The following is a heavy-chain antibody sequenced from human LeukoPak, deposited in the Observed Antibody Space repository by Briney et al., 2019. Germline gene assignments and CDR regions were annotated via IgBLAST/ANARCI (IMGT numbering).Heavy chain of an antibody. Sequence: GGSLRLSCAASGFTFSSYSMIWVRQAPGKGLEWVSYITSSSSTIYYADSVKGRFTISRDNAKNSLYLQMNSLRAEDTAVYYCAKDSRGYTAMVTTPDYWGQGTLVTVSS. CDR3: AKDSRGYTAMVTTPDY. CDR1: GFTFSSYS. J-gene: IGHJ4*02. CDR2: ITSSSSTI. D-gene: IGHD5-18*01. V-gene: IGHV3-48*01.